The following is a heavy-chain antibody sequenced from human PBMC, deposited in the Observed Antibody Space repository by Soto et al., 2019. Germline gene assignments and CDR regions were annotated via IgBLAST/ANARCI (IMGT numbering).Heavy chain of an antibody. CDR3: AGSGSSPYYYYYGMHV. CDR2: IYYSGST. Sequence: PSETLSLTCTVSGGSISSYCWSWIRQPPGKGLEWIGYIYYSGSTNHNPSLKSRVTISVDTSKNQFSLKLSSVTAADTAVYYCAGSGSSPYYYYYGMHVWGQGTTVNVSS. J-gene: IGHJ6*02. D-gene: IGHD3-10*01. CDR1: GGSISSYC. V-gene: IGHV4-59*01.